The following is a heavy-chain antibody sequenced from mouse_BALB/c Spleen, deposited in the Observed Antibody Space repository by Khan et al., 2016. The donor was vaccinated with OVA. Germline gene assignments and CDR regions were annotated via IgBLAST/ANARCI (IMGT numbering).Heavy chain of an antibody. J-gene: IGHJ3*01. CDR1: GYSFTSYY. Sequence: VQLQQSGPELMKPGASVNISCKASGYSFTSYYIHWVKRRHGKSLEWIGYIDPFNGGTDYNQKFKGKATMTGDKSSSEAYMHHSSLTSEDSAVYYCASGAFGYWGQGTLVTVSA. CDR2: IDPFNGGT. V-gene: IGHV1S135*01. CDR3: ASGAFGY.